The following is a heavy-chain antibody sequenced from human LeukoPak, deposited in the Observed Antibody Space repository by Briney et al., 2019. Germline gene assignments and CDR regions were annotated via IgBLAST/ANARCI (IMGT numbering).Heavy chain of an antibody. CDR3: ARVSIAAAGDDY. V-gene: IGHV3-30-3*01. CDR2: ISYDGSNK. D-gene: IGHD6-13*01. Sequence: GGSLRLSCAASGFTFSSYAMHWVRQAPGKGLEWVAVISYDGSNKYYADSVKGRFTISRDNSKNTPYLQMNSLRAEDTAVYYCARVSIAAAGDDYWGQGTLVTVSS. J-gene: IGHJ4*02. CDR1: GFTFSSYA.